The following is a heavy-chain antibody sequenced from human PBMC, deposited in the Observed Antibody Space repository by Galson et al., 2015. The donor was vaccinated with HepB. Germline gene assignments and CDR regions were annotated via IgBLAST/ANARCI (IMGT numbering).Heavy chain of an antibody. J-gene: IGHJ4*02. CDR1: GGSISSSSYY. CDR3: ATGLGSFDY. CDR2: IYYSGST. Sequence: SETLSLTCTVSGGSISSSSYYWGWIRQPPGKGLEWIGSIYYSGSTYYNPSLKSRVTISVDTSKNQLSLELSSVTAADTAVYYCATGLGSFDYWGQGTLVTVSS. V-gene: IGHV4-39*01. D-gene: IGHD3-10*01.